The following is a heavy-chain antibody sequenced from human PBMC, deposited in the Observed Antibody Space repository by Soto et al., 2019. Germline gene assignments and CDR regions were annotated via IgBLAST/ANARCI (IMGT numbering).Heavy chain of an antibody. D-gene: IGHD2-2*01. Sequence: EEQLVQSGAEVKEPGESLRISCKGSGFTVTNYWITWVRQMPGKGLEWMGRIDPGDSYADYGPSFQGLVPISADKSISTAYLQWNSLRASDSAMYYCARLCRSPSCYGGPDAFDIWGQGTMVTVSS. CDR3: ARLCRSPSCYGGPDAFDI. CDR2: IDPGDSYA. V-gene: IGHV5-10-1*01. CDR1: GFTVTNYW. J-gene: IGHJ3*02.